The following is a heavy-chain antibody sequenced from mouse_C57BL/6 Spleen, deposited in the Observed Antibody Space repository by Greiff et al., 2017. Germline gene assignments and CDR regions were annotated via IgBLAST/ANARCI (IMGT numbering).Heavy chain of an antibody. CDR3: AREETGKFAY. V-gene: IGHV5-17*01. Sequence: VQLKESGGGLVKPGGSLKLSCAASGFTFSDYGMHWVRQAPEKGLEWVAYISSGSSTIYYADTVKGRFTISRDNAKNTLFLQMTSLRSEDTAMYYCAREETGKFAYWGQGTLVTVSA. CDR2: ISSGSSTI. J-gene: IGHJ3*01. D-gene: IGHD4-1*01. CDR1: GFTFSDYG.